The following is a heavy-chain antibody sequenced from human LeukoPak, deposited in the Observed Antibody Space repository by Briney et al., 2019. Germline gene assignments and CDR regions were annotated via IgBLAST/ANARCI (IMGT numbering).Heavy chain of an antibody. J-gene: IGHJ3*02. D-gene: IGHD1-26*01. CDR3: ARFLEGGSYGTTAFDI. CDR1: GASISSYY. V-gene: IGHV4-59*08. Sequence: PSETLSLTCTVSGASISSYYWSWIRQPPGKGLEWIGYIYYSGSTNYNPSLKSRVTISVDTSKNQFSLKLSSVTAADTAVYYCARFLEGGSYGTTAFDIWGQGTMVTVSS. CDR2: IYYSGST.